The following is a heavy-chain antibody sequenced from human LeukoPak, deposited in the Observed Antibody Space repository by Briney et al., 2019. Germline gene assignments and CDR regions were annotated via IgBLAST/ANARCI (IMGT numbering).Heavy chain of an antibody. CDR2: IYYSGST. CDR1: GGSIGSYY. J-gene: IGHJ5*02. Sequence: TSETLSLTCTVSGGSIGSYYWSWIRQPPGKGLEWIGYIYYSGSTNYNPSLKSRVTISVDTSKNQFSLKLSSVTAADTAVYYCARDRASIAASRGFDPWGQGTLVTVSS. D-gene: IGHD6-6*01. V-gene: IGHV4-59*01. CDR3: ARDRASIAASRGFDP.